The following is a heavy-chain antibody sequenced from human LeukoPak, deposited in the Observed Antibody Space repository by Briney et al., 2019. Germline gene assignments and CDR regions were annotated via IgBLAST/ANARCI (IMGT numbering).Heavy chain of an antibody. Sequence: GEFLKISCKGSGYSFTSYWIGWVRQMPGKGLEWMGIIYPGDSDTRYSPSFQGQVTISADKSISTAYLQWSSLKASDTAMYYCARSGIVGAKDYYYYMDVWGKGTTVTVSS. CDR2: IYPGDSDT. D-gene: IGHD1-26*01. V-gene: IGHV5-51*01. CDR1: GYSFTSYW. J-gene: IGHJ6*03. CDR3: ARSGIVGAKDYYYYMDV.